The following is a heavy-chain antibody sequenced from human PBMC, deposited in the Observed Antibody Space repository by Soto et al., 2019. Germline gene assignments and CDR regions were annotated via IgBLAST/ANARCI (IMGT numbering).Heavy chain of an antibody. J-gene: IGHJ6*02. Sequence: GGSLRLSCAASGFTFSSYGMHWVRQAPGKGLEWVAVISYDGSNKYYADSVKGRFTISRDNSKNTLYLQMNSLRAEDTAVYYCAKVIGSGRDTIYYYYYGMDVWGQGTTVTVS. CDR3: AKVIGSGRDTIYYYYYGMDV. CDR1: GFTFSSYG. CDR2: ISYDGSNK. V-gene: IGHV3-30*18. D-gene: IGHD3-10*01.